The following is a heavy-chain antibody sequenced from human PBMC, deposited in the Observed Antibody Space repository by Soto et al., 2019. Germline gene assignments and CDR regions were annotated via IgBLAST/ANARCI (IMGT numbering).Heavy chain of an antibody. J-gene: IGHJ6*02. CDR1: GGSISSSNW. CDR2: IYHSGST. Sequence: QVQLQESGPGLVKPSGTLSLTCAVSGGSISSSNWWSWVRQPPGKGLEWIGEIYHSGSTNYNPSLKIRVTISVDASKNQFSLKRSPAAAADTAVYYCARRGLAAVFAYYDGGMDVWGQGTTVTVSS. V-gene: IGHV4-4*02. D-gene: IGHD2-15*01. CDR3: ARRGLAAVFAYYDGGMDV.